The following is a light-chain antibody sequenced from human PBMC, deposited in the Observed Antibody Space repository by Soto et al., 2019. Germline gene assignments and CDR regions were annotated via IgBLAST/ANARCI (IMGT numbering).Light chain of an antibody. V-gene: IGKV1-33*01. Sequence: DIQMTQSPSSLSASVGDRVTITCQASQDIGNYLNWYQQKPGKAPKLLIYETPNMEIGVPSRFSGSGSGTDFTFAISSLHPEDVATYYCQQYANVPCTFGQGTKVDIK. J-gene: IGKJ2*02. CDR1: QDIGNY. CDR3: QQYANVPCT. CDR2: ETP.